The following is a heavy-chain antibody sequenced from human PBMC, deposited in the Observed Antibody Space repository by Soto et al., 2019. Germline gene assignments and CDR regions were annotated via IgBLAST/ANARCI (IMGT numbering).Heavy chain of an antibody. V-gene: IGHV4-30-4*01. CDR3: ARSGSWYLGYFFDY. J-gene: IGHJ4*02. CDR2: ISYSGNT. Sequence: TSETLSLTCSVSSGSISSGDHYWNWIRQPPGKGLEWIGYISYSGNTYYNPSLKSRIIISVDTSKNQFSLKLSSVTAADTAVYYCARSGSWYLGYFFDYWGQGSLVIVSS. D-gene: IGHD6-13*01. CDR1: SGSISSGDHY.